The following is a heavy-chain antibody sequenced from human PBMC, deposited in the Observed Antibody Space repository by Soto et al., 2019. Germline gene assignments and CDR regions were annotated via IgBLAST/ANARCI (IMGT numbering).Heavy chain of an antibody. D-gene: IGHD6-19*01. J-gene: IGHJ4*02. CDR3: ARGPQSAVAGTAGDY. CDR1: GFTFSSYS. Sequence: GGSLRLSCAASGFTFSSYSMNWVRQAPGKGLEWVSSISSSSSYIYYADSVKGRFTISRDNAKNSLYLQMNSLRAEDTAVYYCARGPQSAVAGTAGDYWGQGTLVTVSS. CDR2: ISSSSSYI. V-gene: IGHV3-21*01.